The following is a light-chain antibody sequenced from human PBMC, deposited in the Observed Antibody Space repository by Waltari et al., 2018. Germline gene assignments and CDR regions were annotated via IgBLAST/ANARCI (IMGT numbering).Light chain of an antibody. CDR1: GSAVGASDF. Sequence: QSALTQPVSVSGSPGQSITISCTGIGSAVGASDFVSWYQHHPGKAPQVIIYDVTNRPSGISDRFSASKSANTASLTISGLQPEDEGYYYCSSQTADGVVLFGGGTQVTVL. V-gene: IGLV2-14*03. J-gene: IGLJ3*02. CDR3: SSQTADGVVL. CDR2: DVT.